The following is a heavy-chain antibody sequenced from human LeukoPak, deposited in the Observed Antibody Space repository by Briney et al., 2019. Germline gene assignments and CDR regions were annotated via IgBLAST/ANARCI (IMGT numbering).Heavy chain of an antibody. V-gene: IGHV4-4*09. CDR1: GGSISSYY. J-gene: IGHJ6*03. CDR3: ARLGAAGTEKRYYYYYYYMDV. Sequence: SETLSLTCTVSGGSISSYYWSWIRQPPGKGLEWIGYIYTSGSANYNPSLKSRVTISVDTSKNQFSLKLSSVTAADTAVYYCARLGAAGTEKRYYYYYYYMDVWGKGTTVTVSS. D-gene: IGHD6-13*01. CDR2: IYTSGSA.